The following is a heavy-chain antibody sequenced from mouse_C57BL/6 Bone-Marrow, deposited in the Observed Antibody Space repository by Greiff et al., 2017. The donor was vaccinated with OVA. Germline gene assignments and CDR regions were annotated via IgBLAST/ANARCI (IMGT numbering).Heavy chain of an antibody. CDR1: GFTFSSYG. CDR2: ISSGGSYP. D-gene: IGHD2-2*01. J-gene: IGHJ3*01. V-gene: IGHV5-6*01. CDR3: ARRPIYYGYDGWFAY. Sequence: EVQGVESGGDLVKPGGSLKLSCAASGFTFSSYGMSWVRQTPDKRLAWVATISSGGSYPYSPDSVKGRFTISRDNAKNTLYLQMSSLKSKDTAMYYCARRPIYYGYDGWFAYWGQGTLVTVSA.